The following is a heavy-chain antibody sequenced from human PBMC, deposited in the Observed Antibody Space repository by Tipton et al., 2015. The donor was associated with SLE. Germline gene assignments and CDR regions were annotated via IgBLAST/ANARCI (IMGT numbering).Heavy chain of an antibody. Sequence: TLSLTCTVSGGSISSYYWGWIRQPPGKGLEWIGSMYYSGRTYYNPSLKSRVTISADMSKNQFSLKLSSVTAADTAVYYCASWDYYYMDVWGKGTAVTVSS. D-gene: IGHD7-27*01. J-gene: IGHJ6*03. CDR2: MYYSGRT. V-gene: IGHV4-39*01. CDR3: ASWDYYYMDV. CDR1: GGSISSYY.